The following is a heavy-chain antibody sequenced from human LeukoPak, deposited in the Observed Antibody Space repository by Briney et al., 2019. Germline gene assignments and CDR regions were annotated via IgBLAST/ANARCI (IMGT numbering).Heavy chain of an antibody. V-gene: IGHV1-46*01. CDR2: INPSGGST. Sequence: ASVKVSCKASGHTFTSYYIHWVRQAPGQGLEWMGIINPSGGSTSYAQKFQGRVTMTRDTSTSTVYMELSSLRSEDTAVYYCARDHWPRASSAPWGWFDPWGQGTLVTVSS. J-gene: IGHJ5*02. CDR1: GHTFTSYY. CDR3: ARDHWPRASSAPWGWFDP. D-gene: IGHD3-22*01.